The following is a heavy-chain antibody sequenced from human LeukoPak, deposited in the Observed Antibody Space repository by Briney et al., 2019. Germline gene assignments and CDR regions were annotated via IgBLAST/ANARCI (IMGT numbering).Heavy chain of an antibody. CDR2: FDPEDGET. D-gene: IGHD3-16*02. Sequence: ASVKVSCTVSGYTLTELSMHWVRQAPGKGLEWMGGFDPEDGETIYAQKFQGRVTMTEDTSTDTAYMELSSLRSEDTAVYYCARTNYDYVWGSYRNAFDIWGQGTMVTVSS. V-gene: IGHV1-24*01. CDR1: GYTLTELS. CDR3: ARTNYDYVWGSYRNAFDI. J-gene: IGHJ3*02.